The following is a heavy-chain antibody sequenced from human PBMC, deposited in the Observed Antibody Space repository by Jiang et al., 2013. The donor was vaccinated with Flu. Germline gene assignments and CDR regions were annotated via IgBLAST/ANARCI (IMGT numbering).Heavy chain of an antibody. CDR3: ARGDATDV. V-gene: IGHV1-18*04. D-gene: IGHD3-16*01. CDR1: GYPFSTYG. CDR2: ISGHNGNT. Sequence: SGAEVKKPGASVKVSCKASGYPFSTYGIHWMRQAPGQGLEWMGWISGHNGNTNYAQKLQGRGTLTTDTSTGTAYLEMRGLRSDDTAVYYCARGDATDVWGQGTAVTGLL. J-gene: IGHJ6*02.